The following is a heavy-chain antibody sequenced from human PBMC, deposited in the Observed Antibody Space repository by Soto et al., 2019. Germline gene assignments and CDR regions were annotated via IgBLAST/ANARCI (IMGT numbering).Heavy chain of an antibody. D-gene: IGHD1-26*01. CDR2: INARGGTT. V-gene: IGHV1-46*04. Sequence: ASVKVSCKASGYSFSDFYIHWVRQAPGRGLEWMGMINARGGTTTFAQKLKGRISMTRDTATRRVYMGLNSLTYEDTAMYYCAKGSAVDSGSSNPLPNDYWGQGTLVTVSS. J-gene: IGHJ4*02. CDR3: AKGSAVDSGSSNPLPNDY. CDR1: GYSFSDFY.